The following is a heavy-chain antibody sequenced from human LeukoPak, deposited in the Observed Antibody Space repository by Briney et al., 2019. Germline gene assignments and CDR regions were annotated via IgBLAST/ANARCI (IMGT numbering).Heavy chain of an antibody. CDR1: GGSISSYY. V-gene: IGHV4-59*12. Sequence: PSETLSLTCTVSGGSISSYYWNWIRQPPGEGLEWIGEIYHSGSTNYNPSLKSRVTISVDKSKNQFSLNLSSVTAADTAVYYCARDKPAAGANYFDYWGQGTLVTVSS. D-gene: IGHD6-13*01. J-gene: IGHJ4*02. CDR3: ARDKPAAGANYFDY. CDR2: IYHSGST.